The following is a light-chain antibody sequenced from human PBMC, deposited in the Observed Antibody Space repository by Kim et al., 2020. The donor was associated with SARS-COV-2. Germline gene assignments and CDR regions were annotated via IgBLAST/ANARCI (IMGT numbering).Light chain of an antibody. V-gene: IGKV3-11*01. Sequence: LSPGERATRSCRASQSVTSYLAWYQQKPGQAPRLLIYDASNSATGIPARFSGSGSGTDFTLTISSLEPEDFAVYYCQQRSNWPLTFGGGTKVDIK. CDR1: QSVTSY. CDR3: QQRSNWPLT. CDR2: DAS. J-gene: IGKJ4*01.